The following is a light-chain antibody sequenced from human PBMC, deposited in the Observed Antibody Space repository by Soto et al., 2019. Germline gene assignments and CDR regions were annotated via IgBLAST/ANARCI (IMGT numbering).Light chain of an antibody. J-gene: IGKJ2*01. CDR3: QQYNIWHPYT. Sequence: EIVMTQSPATLSVSPGERATLSCRAIQSVSSTLAWYQQKPGQAPRLLIYGASTRAPGIPARFSGSGSGTEFTLTIRSLQSADFAGYYCQQYNIWHPYTFGQGTKLESK. CDR1: QSVSST. CDR2: GAS. V-gene: IGKV3-15*01.